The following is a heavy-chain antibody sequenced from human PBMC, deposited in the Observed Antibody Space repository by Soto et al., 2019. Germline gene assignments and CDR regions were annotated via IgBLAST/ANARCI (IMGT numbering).Heavy chain of an antibody. D-gene: IGHD2-2*01. V-gene: IGHV3-30*18. Sequence: GGSLRLSCAASGFTFSSYGMHWVRQAPGKGLEWVAVISYDGSNKYYADSVKGRFTISRDNSKNTLYLQMNSLRAEDTAVYYCAKGNCSSTRCYFPHRFDPCGQGSLVTVSS. CDR1: GFTFSSYG. J-gene: IGHJ5*02. CDR3: AKGNCSSTRCYFPHRFDP. CDR2: ISYDGSNK.